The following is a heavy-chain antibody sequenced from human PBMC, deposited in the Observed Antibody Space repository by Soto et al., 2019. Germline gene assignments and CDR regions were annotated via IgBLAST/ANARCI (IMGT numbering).Heavy chain of an antibody. D-gene: IGHD3-9*01. CDR3: AREDILGVRSFDY. Sequence: GGSLRLSCAASGFTVSSNYMSWVRQAPGKGLEWVSVIYSGGSTYYADSVKGRFTVSRDNARNSQYLQMNSLRDEDTAVYYCAREDILGVRSFDYWGQGTLVTVSS. CDR2: IYSGGST. V-gene: IGHV3-53*01. CDR1: GFTVSSNY. J-gene: IGHJ4*02.